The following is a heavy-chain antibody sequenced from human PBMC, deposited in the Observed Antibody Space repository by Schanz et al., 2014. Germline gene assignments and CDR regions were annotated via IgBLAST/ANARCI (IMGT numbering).Heavy chain of an antibody. J-gene: IGHJ6*02. CDR2: IIPVLAIA. D-gene: IGHD5-18*01. CDR1: GGTFSSFG. CDR3: ARGPSQGYSYGHNIGAYYYGMDV. Sequence: QVQLVQSGAEVKKPGSSVKVSCKASGGTFSSFGINWVRQAPGQGLEWMGRIIPVLAIADYAQKFQGRVTITADKSTSTASMELSSLRSEDTAVYYCARGPSQGYSYGHNIGAYYYGMDVWGRGTTVTVSS. V-gene: IGHV1-69*04.